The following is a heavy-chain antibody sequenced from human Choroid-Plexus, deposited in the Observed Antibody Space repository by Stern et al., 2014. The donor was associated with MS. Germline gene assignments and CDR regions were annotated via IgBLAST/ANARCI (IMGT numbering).Heavy chain of an antibody. CDR3: AREYHGGNFAS. CDR2: IVPVFGRS. D-gene: IGHD4-23*01. CDR1: GGPFSTNG. Sequence: PLVQSGAEVKKPGSSVKVSCKASGGPFSTNGISWVRQAPGQGLEWMGAIVPVFGRSNYAQKFQGRVTITADEVTTTAYLELSSLRSDDTALYYCAREYHGGNFASWGQGTLVTVSS. J-gene: IGHJ4*02. V-gene: IGHV1-69*01.